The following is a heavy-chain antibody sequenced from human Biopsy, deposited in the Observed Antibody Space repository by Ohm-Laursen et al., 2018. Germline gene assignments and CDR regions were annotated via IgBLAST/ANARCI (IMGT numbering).Heavy chain of an antibody. Sequence: GSSVKVSCKASAYSFGDHRIHWVRQAPGQGLEWMGWIDPKSGGTNYAQKFQGRVTMTRDTSISTTYMELRRLTSDDTAVFYCVRELGDFWGGRQFDFWGQGTLVTVSS. D-gene: IGHD3-3*01. CDR3: VRELGDFWGGRQFDF. CDR2: IDPKSGGT. J-gene: IGHJ5*01. CDR1: AYSFGDHR. V-gene: IGHV1-2*02.